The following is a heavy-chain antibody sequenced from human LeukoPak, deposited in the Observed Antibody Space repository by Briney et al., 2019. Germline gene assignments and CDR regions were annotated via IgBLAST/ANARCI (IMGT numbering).Heavy chain of an antibody. J-gene: IGHJ4*02. CDR1: GFIFSNYA. CDR2: ISHDANNK. D-gene: IGHD1-14*01. CDR3: ARGAPPDY. Sequence: PGGSLRLSCAASGFIFSNYAIYWVRQAPGKGLEGVAVISHDANNKYYADSVKGRFTISRDNSNNALYLQMNSLRAEDTAVYYCARGAPPDYWGQGTLLTVSS. V-gene: IGHV3-30-3*01.